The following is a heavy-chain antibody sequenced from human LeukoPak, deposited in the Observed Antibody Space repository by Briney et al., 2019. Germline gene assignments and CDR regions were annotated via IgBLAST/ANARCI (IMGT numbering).Heavy chain of an antibody. V-gene: IGHV1-18*01. D-gene: IGHD3-22*01. CDR1: GYTFTNYG. CDR3: ARSPHYYDSSGYYVFDY. CDR2: ISAYNGNT. J-gene: IGHJ4*02. Sequence: ASVKVSCKASGYTFTNYGISWVRQAPGQGLEWMGWISAYNGNTNYAQKFQGRVTMTTDTSTSTAYMELRSLRSDDTAVYYCARSPHYYDSSGYYVFDYWGQGTLVTVSS.